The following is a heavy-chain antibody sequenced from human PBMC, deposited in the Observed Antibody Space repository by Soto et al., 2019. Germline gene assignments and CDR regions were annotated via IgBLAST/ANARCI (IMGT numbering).Heavy chain of an antibody. Sequence: GASVKVSFKASGGTLSSYAISWVRQAPGQGLEWMGGIIPIFGTANYAQKFQGRVTITADKSTSTAYMELSSLRSEDTAVYYCARSRGATTGFDYWGQGTLVTVSS. D-gene: IGHD1-26*01. CDR3: ARSRGATTGFDY. V-gene: IGHV1-69*06. J-gene: IGHJ4*02. CDR2: IIPIFGTA. CDR1: GGTLSSYA.